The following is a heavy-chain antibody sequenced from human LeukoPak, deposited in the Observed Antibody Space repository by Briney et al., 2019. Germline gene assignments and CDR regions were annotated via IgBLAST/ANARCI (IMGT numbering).Heavy chain of an antibody. CDR1: GFTVSDYY. J-gene: IGHJ6*02. CDR2: ISSSGSTI. Sequence: GGSLRLSCAASGFTVSDYYMTWIRQAPGKGLEWVSYISSSGSTIYYADSVKGRFTISRDNAKNSLYLQMNSLRAEDTAVYYCTRFPPSGMDVWGQGTTVTVSS. V-gene: IGHV3-11*01. CDR3: TRFPPSGMDV.